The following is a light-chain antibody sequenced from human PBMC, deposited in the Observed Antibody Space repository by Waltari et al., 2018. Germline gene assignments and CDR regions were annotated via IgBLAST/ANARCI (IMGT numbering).Light chain of an antibody. Sequence: EIVMTQSPATLSVSPGERATLSCRASQSVSSNLAWYQQKPGQAPRLLIYDASTRATGIPARFSGSGSGTEFTLTISGLQSEDFAVYSCQQYNNWPPWTFGQGTKVEIK. CDR3: QQYNNWPPWT. CDR2: DAS. CDR1: QSVSSN. V-gene: IGKV3-15*01. J-gene: IGKJ1*01.